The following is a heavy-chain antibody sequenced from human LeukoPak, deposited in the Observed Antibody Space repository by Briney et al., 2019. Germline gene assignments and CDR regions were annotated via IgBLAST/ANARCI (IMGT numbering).Heavy chain of an antibody. CDR1: GFTFTTYA. V-gene: IGHV3-23*01. CDR2: TTGSGGST. J-gene: IGHJ3*02. CDR3: AKGPNFWLTPIAFAI. D-gene: IGHD3-3*01. Sequence: PGGSLRLSCAASGFTFTTYAMSWVRQAPGKGLEWVSGTTGSGGSTYYADSVKGRFTISRDNSKNTLSLQMNSLRAEDTAVYYCAKGPNFWLTPIAFAIWGQGTMVIVSS.